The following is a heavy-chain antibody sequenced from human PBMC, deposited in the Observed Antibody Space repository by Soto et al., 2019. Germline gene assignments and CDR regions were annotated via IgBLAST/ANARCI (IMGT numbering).Heavy chain of an antibody. V-gene: IGHV5-51*01. CDR3: ARLQAAAGDNDLTFDY. CDR2: IYPGDSDT. D-gene: IGHD6-13*01. Sequence: GESLRISCKGSGYSFTSYWIGWVRQMPGKGLEWMGIIYPGDSDTRYSPSFQGQVTISADRPISTAYLQWNSLKASDTAMYHCARLQAAAGDNDLTFDYWGQGTLVTVSS. CDR1: GYSFTSYW. J-gene: IGHJ4*02.